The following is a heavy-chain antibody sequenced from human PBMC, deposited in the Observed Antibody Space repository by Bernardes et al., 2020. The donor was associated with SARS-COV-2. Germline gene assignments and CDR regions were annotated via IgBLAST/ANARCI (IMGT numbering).Heavy chain of an antibody. V-gene: IGHV3-48*02. J-gene: IGHJ4*02. Sequence: RRSLRLSCAASGFTFSSYSMNRVRQAPGKGLEWVSYFSSSSSTIYYADSVKRRFTISRDNAKNSLYLQMNSLRDEDTAVYYWARGGYGESYSWPDFGYWGQGTLVTVSS. CDR3: ARGGYGESYSWPDFGY. CDR1: GFTFSSYS. CDR2: FSSSSSTI. D-gene: IGHD3-10*01.